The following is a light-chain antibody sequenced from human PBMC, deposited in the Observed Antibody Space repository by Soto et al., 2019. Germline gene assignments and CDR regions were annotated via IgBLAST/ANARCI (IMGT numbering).Light chain of an antibody. CDR1: QSISSNF. CDR2: DAS. V-gene: IGKV3D-20*02. CDR3: QQRSKWPIT. J-gene: IGKJ5*01. Sequence: DIVLTKYPGPLSLSPGERVTLSFKASQSISSNFLAWYQEKPGQAPRLLIYDASTRATGIPARFSGSGSGTDFTLTISSLEPEDFAVYYCQQRSKWPITFGQGTRLEIK.